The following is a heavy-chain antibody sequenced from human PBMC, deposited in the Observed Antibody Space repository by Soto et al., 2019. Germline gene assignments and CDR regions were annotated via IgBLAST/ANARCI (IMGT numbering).Heavy chain of an antibody. Sequence: EVQLVESGGGLVQPGGSLRLSCAASGFTFSTYWMSWVRQAPGKGLEWVANIKQDGSEEYYVDSVKGRLTISRDNAKNSLYLQMNSLRGEDTAVYYCARTHGAYYAWDYWGQGTLVTVSS. CDR3: ARTHGAYYAWDY. J-gene: IGHJ4*02. CDR1: GFTFSTYW. V-gene: IGHV3-7*04. CDR2: IKQDGSEE. D-gene: IGHD3-10*01.